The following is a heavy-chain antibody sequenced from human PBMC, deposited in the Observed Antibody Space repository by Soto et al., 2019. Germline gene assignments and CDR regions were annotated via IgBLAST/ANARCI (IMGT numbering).Heavy chain of an antibody. CDR2: IKGDGIST. Sequence: GGSLRLSCAASGFTFSNFWIHWVRQAPGKGLVWISRIKGDGISTNYADSVKGRFTISRDNAKNTVYLQMDSLRAEDTAVYYCGRDVHMAAADSWGQGILVTVSS. D-gene: IGHD6-13*01. CDR1: GFTFSNFW. CDR3: GRDVHMAAADS. J-gene: IGHJ5*02. V-gene: IGHV3-74*01.